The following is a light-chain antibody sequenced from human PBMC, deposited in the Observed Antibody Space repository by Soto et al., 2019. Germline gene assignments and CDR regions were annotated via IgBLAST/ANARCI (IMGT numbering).Light chain of an antibody. CDR2: DAS. CDR3: QQRSNLLLT. J-gene: IGKJ4*01. CDR1: QSVSSS. V-gene: IGKV3-11*01. Sequence: EIVLSTSAFALPLKPRERADLYCMASQSVSSSLAWYQQKPGQAPRLLIYDASNRATGIPAKFSGSGSGTDFTLTISSLEPEDFAVYYCQQRSNLLLTFGGG.